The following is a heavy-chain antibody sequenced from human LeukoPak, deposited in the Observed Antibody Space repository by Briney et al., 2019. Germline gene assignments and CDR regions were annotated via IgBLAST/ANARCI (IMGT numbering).Heavy chain of an antibody. V-gene: IGHV4-59*01. Sequence: TSETLSLTCTASGGSISSYYWSWIRQPPGKGLEWIGYVYYTGSTNYNPSLKSRVTISIDTSKNQFSLKLSSVTAADTAMYYCVRRIATTGIYGFDIWGQGTMVTVSS. J-gene: IGHJ3*02. CDR3: VRRIATTGIYGFDI. CDR2: VYYTGST. CDR1: GGSISSYY. D-gene: IGHD6-13*01.